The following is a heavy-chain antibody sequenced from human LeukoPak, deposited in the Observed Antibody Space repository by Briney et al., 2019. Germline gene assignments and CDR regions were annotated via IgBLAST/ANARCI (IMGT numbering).Heavy chain of an antibody. V-gene: IGHV1-2*02. Sequence: ASVRVSCKDSGYTFTGYYMHWVRQAPGQGLEWMGWINPNSGDTNYAQNFHGGVTMTRDTSISTAYMELSRLRSDDTAVYYFATNNWFDPWGQGTLVTVSS. CDR2: INPNSGDT. CDR3: ATNNWFDP. CDR1: GYTFTGYY. J-gene: IGHJ5*02.